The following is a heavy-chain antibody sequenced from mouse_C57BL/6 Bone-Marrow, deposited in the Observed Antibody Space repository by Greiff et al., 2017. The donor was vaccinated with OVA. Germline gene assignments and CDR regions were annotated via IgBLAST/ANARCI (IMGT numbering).Heavy chain of an antibody. CDR2: IWWDDDK. Sequence: QVTLKVSGPGILQPSQTLSLTCSFSGFSLSTFGMGVGWIRQPSGKGLEWLAHIWWDDDKYYNPALKSRPSIFKDTSTNHVFRRIANVDTADTATYYGARSYYSRSYWFAYWGQGTLVTVSA. V-gene: IGHV8-8*01. CDR1: GFSLSTFGMG. D-gene: IGHD2-5*01. J-gene: IGHJ3*01. CDR3: ARSYYSRSYWFAY.